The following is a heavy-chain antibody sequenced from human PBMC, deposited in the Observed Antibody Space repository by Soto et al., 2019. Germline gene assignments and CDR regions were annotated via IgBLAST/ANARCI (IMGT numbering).Heavy chain of an antibody. D-gene: IGHD5-18*01. Sequence: ETLSLTCTVSGGSISSYYWSWLRQPPGKGLEWIAYMYYSGNTNYNPSLKSRVTMAVDTSKRQFSLKLRSVTAADTAVYYCATLDTPFAFDVWGQGAMVTVSS. CDR1: GGSISSYY. CDR2: MYYSGNT. V-gene: IGHV4-59*01. CDR3: ATLDTPFAFDV. J-gene: IGHJ3*01.